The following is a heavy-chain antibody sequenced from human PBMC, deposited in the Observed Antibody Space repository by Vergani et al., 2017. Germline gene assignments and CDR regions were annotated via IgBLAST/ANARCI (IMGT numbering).Heavy chain of an antibody. CDR1: GGSFSGYY. J-gene: IGHJ4*02. Sequence: QVQLQPWGAGLLKPSETLSLTCAVYGGSFSGYYWSWSRQPPGEGLEWIGEINQSGSTNYNPSLKSRVTISVDTSKNQFSLQLGSVTAADTAVYYCAIVRSYRYNYWGQGTLVTVSS. D-gene: IGHD3-16*02. V-gene: IGHV4-34*01. CDR2: INQSGST. CDR3: AIVRSYRYNY.